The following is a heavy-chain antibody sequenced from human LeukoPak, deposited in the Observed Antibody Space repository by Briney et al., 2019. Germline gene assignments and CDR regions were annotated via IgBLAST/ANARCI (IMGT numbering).Heavy chain of an antibody. CDR1: GFTFSSYA. D-gene: IGHD6-19*01. CDR3: AKDPYSSGWHSPYYFDY. Sequence: GGSLRLSCAASGFTFSSYAMSWVRQAPGKGLEWVSAISGSGGSTYYADSVKGRFTISRDNSKNTLYLQMNSLRAEDTAVYYCAKDPYSSGWHSPYYFDYWGQGTLVTVSS. J-gene: IGHJ4*02. CDR2: ISGSGGST. V-gene: IGHV3-23*01.